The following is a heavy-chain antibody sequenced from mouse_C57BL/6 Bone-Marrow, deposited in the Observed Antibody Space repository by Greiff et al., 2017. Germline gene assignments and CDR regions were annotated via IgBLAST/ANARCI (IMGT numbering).Heavy chain of an antibody. CDR2: ILPGSGST. Sequence: LVESGAELMKPGASVKLSCKATGYTFTGYWIEWVKQRPGHGLEWIGEILPGSGSTNYNEKFKGKATFTADTSSNTAYMQLSSLTTEDSASYYCARDPYYGSSLVVPYYFDYWGQGTTLTVSS. CDR3: ARDPYYGSSLVVPYYFDY. CDR1: GYTFTGYW. D-gene: IGHD1-1*01. J-gene: IGHJ2*01. V-gene: IGHV1-9*01.